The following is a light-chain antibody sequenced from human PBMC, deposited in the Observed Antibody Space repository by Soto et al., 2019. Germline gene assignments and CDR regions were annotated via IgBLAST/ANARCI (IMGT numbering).Light chain of an antibody. CDR1: QSIHIY. J-gene: IGKJ2*01. CDR3: QQYHSYLST. CDR2: RAS. Sequence: DIQMTQSPSTLSGSVGDRVTITCRASQSIHIYLAWYQQKPRKAPNLLIYRASNLEDGVPSRFSGSGSGTDFTLTISSLQPDDMATYYCQQYHSYLSTFGQGTKVEIK. V-gene: IGKV1-5*03.